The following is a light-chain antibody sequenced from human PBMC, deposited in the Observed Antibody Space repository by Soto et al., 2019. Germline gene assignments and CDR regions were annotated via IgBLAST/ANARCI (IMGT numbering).Light chain of an antibody. J-gene: IGKJ5*01. V-gene: IGKV1-12*01. CDR1: QDISSW. CDR3: QQAYSFPIT. Sequence: DIQMTQSPSTLSGSVGDRVTITCRASQDISSWVAWYQQKPGKAPKLLISAASSLQSGVPRRFSGSGSGTDFTLTISSLQPEDFATYYCQQAYSFPITFGQGTRLEIK. CDR2: AAS.